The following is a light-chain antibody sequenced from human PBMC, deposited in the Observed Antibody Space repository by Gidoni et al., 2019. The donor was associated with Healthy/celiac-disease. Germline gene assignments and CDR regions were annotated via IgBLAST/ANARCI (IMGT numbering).Light chain of an antibody. V-gene: IGLV2-14*01. J-gene: IGLJ3*02. CDR2: EVS. Sequence: QSALTQPASVSGSPGQSITIPCTGTSSDVGGYNYVSWYQQHPGKAPKLMIYEVSNRPSGVANRFSGSKSGNTASLTISGLQAEDEGDYYCSSYTSSSTPVVFGGGTKLTVL. CDR1: SSDVGGYNY. CDR3: SSYTSSSTPVV.